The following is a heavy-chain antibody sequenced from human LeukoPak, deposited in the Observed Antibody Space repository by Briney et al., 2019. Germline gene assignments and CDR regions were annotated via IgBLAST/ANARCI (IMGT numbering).Heavy chain of an antibody. CDR1: GYTFTGYY. Sequence: ASVKVSCKASGYTFTGYYMHWVRQAPGQGLEWMGWINPNSGGTNYVQKFQGRVTMTRDTSISTAYMELSRLRSEDTAVYYCARDSGWSSGYYYENAFDIWGQGTMVTVSS. J-gene: IGHJ3*02. CDR3: ARDSGWSSGYYYENAFDI. D-gene: IGHD3-22*01. V-gene: IGHV1-2*02. CDR2: INPNSGGT.